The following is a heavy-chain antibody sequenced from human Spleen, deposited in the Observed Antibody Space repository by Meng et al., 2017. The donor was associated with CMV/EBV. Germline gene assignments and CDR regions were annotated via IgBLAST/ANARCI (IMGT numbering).Heavy chain of an antibody. D-gene: IGHD2-2*01. CDR1: GFTFSRYW. V-gene: IGHV3-74*01. CDR3: ARDDQLPFDY. CDR2: INSDGSST. J-gene: IGHJ4*02. Sequence: GESLKIYCAASGFTFSRYWMHWVRQAPGKGLVWVSRINSDGSSTSYADSVKGRFTISRDNAKNALYLQMNSLTAEDTAVYYCARDDQLPFDYWGQGTLVTVSS.